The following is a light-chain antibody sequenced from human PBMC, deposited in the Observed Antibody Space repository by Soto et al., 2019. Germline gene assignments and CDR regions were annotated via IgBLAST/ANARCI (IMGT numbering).Light chain of an antibody. J-gene: IGLJ1*01. CDR3: QSYDSCLSGYV. Sequence: QSVLTQPPSVSGAPGQRVTISCTGSSSNIGAGYDVHWYQQLPGTAPKLLIYGNSNRPSGVPDRFSGSKSGTSASLAITALQAEDEADYYCQSYDSCLSGYVFGTGTKVTVL. V-gene: IGLV1-40*01. CDR1: SSNIGAGYD. CDR2: GNS.